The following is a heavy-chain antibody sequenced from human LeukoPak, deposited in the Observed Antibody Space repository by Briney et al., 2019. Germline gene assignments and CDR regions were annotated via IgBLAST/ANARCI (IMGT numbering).Heavy chain of an antibody. CDR2: INYSGST. CDR1: GGSISRYF. Sequence: PSETLSLTCTVSGGSISRYFWSWIRQPPGKGLEWIGYINYSGSTNYNPSLNSRVTISVDTSKNQFSLKLSSVTAADTAVYYCVRGGGYFFIDAFDIWGQGTMVTVSS. V-gene: IGHV4-59*01. D-gene: IGHD3-22*01. J-gene: IGHJ3*02. CDR3: VRGGGYFFIDAFDI.